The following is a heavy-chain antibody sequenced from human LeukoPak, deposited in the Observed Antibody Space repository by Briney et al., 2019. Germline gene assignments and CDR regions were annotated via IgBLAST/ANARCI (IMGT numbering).Heavy chain of an antibody. J-gene: IGHJ4*02. D-gene: IGHD3-22*01. V-gene: IGHV3-15*07. CDR2: IKSKTDGGTT. CDR3: TTEEGYYYDSSGYSLFDY. Sequence: GGSLRLSCAASGFTFSNAWMNWVRQAPGKGLEWVGRIKSKTDGGTTDYAAPVKGRFTISRDDSKNTLYLQMNSLKTEDTAVYYCTTEEGYYYDSSGYSLFDYWGQGTLDTVSS. CDR1: GFTFSNAW.